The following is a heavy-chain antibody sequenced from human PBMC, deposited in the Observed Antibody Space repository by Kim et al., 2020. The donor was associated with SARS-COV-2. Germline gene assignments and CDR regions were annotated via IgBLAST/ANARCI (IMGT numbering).Heavy chain of an antibody. D-gene: IGHD6-19*01. Sequence: PSLKSRFTISVDTSKNQFSLKLSSVTAADTAVYYCARVLEGYSSGWYFDYWGQGTLVTVSS. J-gene: IGHJ4*02. V-gene: IGHV4-59*01. CDR3: ARVLEGYSSGWYFDY.